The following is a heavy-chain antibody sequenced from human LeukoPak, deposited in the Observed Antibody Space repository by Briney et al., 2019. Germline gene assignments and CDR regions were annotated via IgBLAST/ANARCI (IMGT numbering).Heavy chain of an antibody. CDR1: GFTFRDYT. CDR2: ITTRSSYM. Sequence: GGSLRLSCAASGFTFRDYTMNWVRQAPGKGLEWVACITTRSSYMYYADSVKGRFTISRDNAKNSLYLQMNSLRAEDTAVYYCAKDRLTYYYYGMDVWGQGTTVTVSS. D-gene: IGHD2-15*01. J-gene: IGHJ6*02. CDR3: AKDRLTYYYYGMDV. V-gene: IGHV3-21*01.